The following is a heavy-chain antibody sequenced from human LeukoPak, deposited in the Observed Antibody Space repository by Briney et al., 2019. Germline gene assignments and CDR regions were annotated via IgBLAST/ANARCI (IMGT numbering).Heavy chain of an antibody. CDR3: ATSVTAAGALSSYYYYYYGMDV. V-gene: IGHV3-15*01. Sequence: GGSLRLSCAASGFTFSSAWMSWVRQAPGKGLEWVGRIKSTTDDETTDLAAPVEGRFTISRDDSKNTLYLQMNSLKTEDTAVYYCATSVTAAGALSSYYYYYYGMDVWGQGTTVTVSS. D-gene: IGHD6-13*01. J-gene: IGHJ6*01. CDR1: GFTFSSAW. CDR2: IKSTTDDETT.